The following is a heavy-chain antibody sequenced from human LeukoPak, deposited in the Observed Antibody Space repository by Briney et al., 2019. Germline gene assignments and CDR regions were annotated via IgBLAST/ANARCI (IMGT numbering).Heavy chain of an antibody. CDR3: ARRLLRYFDWLSHDAFDI. Sequence: PGESLKISCQGSGYRFTSYWIGWVRQLPGKGLEWMGIIYPGDSDTRYSPSFQGQVTISADKSISTAYLQWSSLKASDTAMYYCARRLLRYFDWLSHDAFDIWGQGTMVTVSS. J-gene: IGHJ3*02. D-gene: IGHD3-9*01. CDR1: GYRFTSYW. CDR2: IYPGDSDT. V-gene: IGHV5-51*01.